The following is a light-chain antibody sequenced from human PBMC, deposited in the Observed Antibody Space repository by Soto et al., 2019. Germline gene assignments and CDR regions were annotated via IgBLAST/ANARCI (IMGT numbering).Light chain of an antibody. Sequence: EVVMTQSPLSLPVTLGQPASISCRSSQSLAYIDGNTYLSWFQQRPGQSPRRLIYKVSNRESGXPXRXXGSGSGTDFTLKISRVEAEDVGVSYCMQGTHWPPYTFGQGTKLEIK. CDR3: MQGTHWPPYT. V-gene: IGKV2-30*01. CDR2: KVS. CDR1: QSLAYIDGNTY. J-gene: IGKJ2*01.